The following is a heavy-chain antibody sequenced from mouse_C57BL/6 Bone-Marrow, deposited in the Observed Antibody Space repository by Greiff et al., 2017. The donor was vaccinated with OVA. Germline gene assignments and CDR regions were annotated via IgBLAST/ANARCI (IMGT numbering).Heavy chain of an antibody. CDR1: GYTFTSYW. V-gene: IGHV1-55*01. Sequence: QVQLQQPGAELVKPGASVKMSCKASGYTFTSYWITWVKQRPGQGLEWIGDIYPGSGSTNYNEKFKSKATLTVDTSSSTAYMQLSSLTSEDSAVYYGARSYYYDYDEWNYYAMDYWGQGTSVTVSS. D-gene: IGHD2-4*01. CDR2: IYPGSGST. J-gene: IGHJ4*01. CDR3: ARSYYYDYDEWNYYAMDY.